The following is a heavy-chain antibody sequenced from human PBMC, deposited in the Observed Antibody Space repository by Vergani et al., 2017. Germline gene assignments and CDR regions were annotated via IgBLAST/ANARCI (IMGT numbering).Heavy chain of an antibody. Sequence: QVQLQQWGGGLLKPSETLSLTCVVNGGPFTSYHWTWIRQSPGAGLEWVGDIDHTVRPDYNPSLKSRLTMSVDKSRNRFSLTLNSLPATDTAIYFCARVNTETNGHLYYYYYMDVWGQGTAVTVS. CDR1: GGPFTSYH. D-gene: IGHD4-11*01. CDR3: ARVNTETNGHLYYYYYMDV. V-gene: IGHV4-34*01. CDR2: IDHTVRP. J-gene: IGHJ6*03.